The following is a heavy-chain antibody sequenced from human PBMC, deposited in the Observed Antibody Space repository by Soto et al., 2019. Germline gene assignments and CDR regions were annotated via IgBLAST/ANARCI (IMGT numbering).Heavy chain of an antibody. Sequence: ASVKVSCKASGYTFTGYYMHWVRQAPGQGLEWMGWINPNSGGTNYAQKFQGWVTMTRDTSISTAYMELSRLRSDDTAVYYCAVTDRAVLAASAFDSWGQGTLVTVSS. CDR1: GYTFTGYY. CDR2: INPNSGGT. V-gene: IGHV1-2*04. J-gene: IGHJ4*02. D-gene: IGHD6-25*01. CDR3: AVTDRAVLAASAFDS.